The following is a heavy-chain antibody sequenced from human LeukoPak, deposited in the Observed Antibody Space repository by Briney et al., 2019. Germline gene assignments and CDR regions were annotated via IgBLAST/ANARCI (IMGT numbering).Heavy chain of an antibody. D-gene: IGHD2-15*01. CDR1: GYSFTSYW. V-gene: IGHV5-10-1*01. CDR2: IDPSDSYT. Sequence: GESLKISCKGSGYSFTSYWISWVRQMPGKGLEWMGRIDPSDSYTNYSPSFQGHVTISADKSISTAYLQWSSLKASDTAMYYCAGCSGGSCYSGWFDPWGQGTLVTVSS. CDR3: AGCSGGSCYSGWFDP. J-gene: IGHJ5*02.